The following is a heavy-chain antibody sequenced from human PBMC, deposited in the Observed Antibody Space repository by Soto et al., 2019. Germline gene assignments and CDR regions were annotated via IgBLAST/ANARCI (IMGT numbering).Heavy chain of an antibody. V-gene: IGHV1-46*01. Sequence: ASVKVSCKASGYTFTSYYMHWVRQAPGQGLEWMGIINPSGGSTSYAQKFQGRVTMTRDTSTSTVYMELSSLRSEDTAVYYCARVTAAGKAYYYYGMDVWRQGTTVTV. CDR2: INPSGGST. J-gene: IGHJ6*02. D-gene: IGHD6-13*01. CDR1: GYTFTSYY. CDR3: ARVTAAGKAYYYYGMDV.